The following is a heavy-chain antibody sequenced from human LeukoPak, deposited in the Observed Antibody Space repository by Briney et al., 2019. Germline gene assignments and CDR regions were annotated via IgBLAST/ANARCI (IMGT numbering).Heavy chain of an antibody. V-gene: IGHV3-30-3*01. D-gene: IGHD2-2*02. Sequence: GGSLRLSCSASGFTFSSYSMHWVRQAPGKGLEWVAVISYDGDNKYDADSVKGRFTISRDNSKNTLYLQMNSLRAEDTAVYYCARLPGYCSSNSCYKMTIPFDYWGQGTLVTVSS. CDR2: ISYDGDNK. CDR3: ARLPGYCSSNSCYKMTIPFDY. CDR1: GFTFSSYS. J-gene: IGHJ4*02.